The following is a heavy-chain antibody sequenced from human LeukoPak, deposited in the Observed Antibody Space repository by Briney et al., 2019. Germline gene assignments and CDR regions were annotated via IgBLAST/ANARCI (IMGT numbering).Heavy chain of an antibody. Sequence: GGSLRLSCAASGFTFSDYGVVWVRQAPGKGLEWVAFIRFDGSIKYYTDSVKDRFTVSRDNFKNTLYLQMNSLRAEDTAVYYCARFGYRIYWGQGTLVTVSS. J-gene: IGHJ4*02. CDR1: GFTFSDYG. CDR3: ARFGYRIY. CDR2: IRFDGSIK. V-gene: IGHV3-30*02. D-gene: IGHD5-18*01.